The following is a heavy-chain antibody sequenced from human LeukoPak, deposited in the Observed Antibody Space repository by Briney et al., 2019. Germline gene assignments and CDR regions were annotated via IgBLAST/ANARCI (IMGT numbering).Heavy chain of an antibody. CDR3: ATFKWLRSYYYYGMDV. CDR1: GYTLTELS. D-gene: IGHD5-12*01. CDR2: FDPEDGET. Sequence: ASEKVSCKVSGYTLTELSMHWVRQAPGKGLEWMGGFDPEDGETIYAQKFQGRVTMTEDTSTDTAYMELSSLRSEDTAVYYCATFKWLRSYYYYGMDVWGQGTTVTVSS. J-gene: IGHJ6*02. V-gene: IGHV1-24*01.